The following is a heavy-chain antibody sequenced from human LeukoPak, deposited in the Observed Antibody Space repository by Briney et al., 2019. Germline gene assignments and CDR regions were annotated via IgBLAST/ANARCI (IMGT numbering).Heavy chain of an antibody. CDR2: IYYSGST. CDR1: GGSISSYY. D-gene: IGHD1-1*01. CDR3: ARGAKKTTTYFDY. Sequence: PSETLSLTCTVSGGSISSYYWSWIRQPPGKGLEWIGYIYYSGSTNYNPSLKSRVTISVDTSKNQFSLKLSSVTAAETAVYYCARGAKKTTTYFDYWGQGTLVTVSS. J-gene: IGHJ4*02. V-gene: IGHV4-59*01.